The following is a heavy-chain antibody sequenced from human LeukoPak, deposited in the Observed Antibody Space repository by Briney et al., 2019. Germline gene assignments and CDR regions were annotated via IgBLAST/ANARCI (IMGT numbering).Heavy chain of an antibody. V-gene: IGHV1-46*01. CDR3: AREAGQQLGDYYFDY. Sequence: ASVKVSCKASGYTFTSYYMHWVRQAPGQGLEWMGIINPSGGSTSYAQKFQGRVTMTRDTSTSTVYMELGSLRSEDTAVYYCAREAGQQLGDYYFDYWGQGTLVTVSS. CDR1: GYTFTSYY. D-gene: IGHD6-13*01. J-gene: IGHJ4*02. CDR2: INPSGGST.